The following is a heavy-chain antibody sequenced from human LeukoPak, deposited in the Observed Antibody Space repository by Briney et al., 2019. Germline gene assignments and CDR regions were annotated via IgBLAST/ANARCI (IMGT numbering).Heavy chain of an antibody. Sequence: SETLSLTCTVSGGSISSTIYYWGWIRQPPGKGLEWIGYIYHSGSTYYNPSLKSRVTISVDTSKNQFSLNLSSVTAADTAVYFCAGAGLLYYYGMDVWGQGTTVTVSS. J-gene: IGHJ6*02. V-gene: IGHV4-30-4*08. CDR2: IYHSGST. D-gene: IGHD5-18*01. CDR1: GGSISSTIYY. CDR3: AGAGLLYYYGMDV.